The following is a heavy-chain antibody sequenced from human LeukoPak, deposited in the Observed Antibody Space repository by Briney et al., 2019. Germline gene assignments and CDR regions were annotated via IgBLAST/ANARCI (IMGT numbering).Heavy chain of an antibody. Sequence: ASVKVSCKASGYTFTGYYMHWVRQAPGQGLEWMGWINPNSGGTNYAQKFQGRVTMTRDTSISTAYMELSRLRSDDTAVYYCARERTAARNWFDPWGQGTLVTVSS. CDR1: GYTFTGYY. J-gene: IGHJ5*02. CDR3: ARERTAARNWFDP. CDR2: INPNSGGT. D-gene: IGHD6-6*01. V-gene: IGHV1-2*02.